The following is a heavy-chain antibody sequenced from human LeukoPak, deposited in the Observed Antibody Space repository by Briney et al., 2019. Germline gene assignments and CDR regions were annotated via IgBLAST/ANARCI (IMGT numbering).Heavy chain of an antibody. CDR3: ARVPTTYGDYYYYGMDV. CDR1: GFTFSSYA. CDR2: ISGSGGST. D-gene: IGHD4-17*01. V-gene: IGHV3-23*01. Sequence: GGSLRLSCAASGFTFSSYAMSWVRQAPGKGLEGVSAISGSGGSTYYADSVKGRFTISRDNSKNTLYLQMNSLRAEDTAVYYCARVPTTYGDYYYYGMDVWGQGTTVTVSS. J-gene: IGHJ6*02.